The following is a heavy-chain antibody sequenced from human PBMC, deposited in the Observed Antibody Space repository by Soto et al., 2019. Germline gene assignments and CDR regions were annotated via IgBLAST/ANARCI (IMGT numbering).Heavy chain of an antibody. Sequence: SETLSLTCTVSGGSISSGDYYWSWIRQPPGKGLEWIGYIYYSGSTNYNPSLKSRVTISVDTSKNQFSLKLSSATAADTAVYYCARVRGGRIAAAYYFDYWGQGTLVTVSS. CDR3: ARVRGGRIAAAYYFDY. J-gene: IGHJ4*02. D-gene: IGHD6-13*01. CDR2: IYYSGST. V-gene: IGHV4-30-4*01. CDR1: GGSISSGDYY.